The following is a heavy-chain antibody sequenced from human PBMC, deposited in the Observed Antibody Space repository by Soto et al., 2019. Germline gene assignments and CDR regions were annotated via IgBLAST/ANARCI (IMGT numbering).Heavy chain of an antibody. V-gene: IGHV1-18*01. CDR1: GYTFTSYG. Sequence: QVQLVQSGDEVKKPGASVKVSCQASGYTFTSYGISWVRQAPGQGLEWMGWTSAYNGNTNYAQKLQGRVTMTTDTSPSTAYMELRSLRSDDTAVYYCARDQQQLFDYYYYGMDVWGQGTTVTVSS. D-gene: IGHD6-13*01. CDR2: TSAYNGNT. J-gene: IGHJ6*02. CDR3: ARDQQQLFDYYYYGMDV.